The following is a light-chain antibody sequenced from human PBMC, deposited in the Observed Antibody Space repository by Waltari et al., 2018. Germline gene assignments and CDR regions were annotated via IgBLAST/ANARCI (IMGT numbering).Light chain of an antibody. V-gene: IGKV3-20*01. J-gene: IGKJ4*01. CDR1: QTSSSNF. Sequence: DIVLTQSPSTLSLSPGESATLSCTASQTSSSNFFAWYQQKPGQAPRLLMYGASNRAARIPDRFSGSGSGTTFTLTSSRLEAEDFAVYYCQQYDSSPRTFGGGTRVQIK. CDR3: QQYDSSPRT. CDR2: GAS.